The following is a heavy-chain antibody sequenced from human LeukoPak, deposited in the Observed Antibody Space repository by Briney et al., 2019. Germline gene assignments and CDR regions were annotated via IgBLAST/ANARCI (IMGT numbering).Heavy chain of an antibody. Sequence: PSETLSLTCTVSGGSISSYYWSWIRQPPGKGLEWIGYIYYSGSTNYNPSLKSRVTISVDTSKNQFSLKLSSVTAADTAVYYCARYSPYYDSSGYAFDIWGQGTMVTVSS. J-gene: IGHJ3*02. CDR2: IYYSGST. V-gene: IGHV4-59*01. D-gene: IGHD3-22*01. CDR3: ARYSPYYDSSGYAFDI. CDR1: GGSISSYY.